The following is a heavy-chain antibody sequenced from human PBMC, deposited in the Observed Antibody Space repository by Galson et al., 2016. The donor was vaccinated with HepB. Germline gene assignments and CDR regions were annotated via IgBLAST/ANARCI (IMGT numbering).Heavy chain of an antibody. V-gene: IGHV3-23*01. CDR1: GFTVSNNY. J-gene: IGHJ6*02. D-gene: IGHD2-2*01. Sequence: SLRLSCAASGFTVSNNYMRWVRQAPGKGLEWVSSISGSGDSTYYADSVKGRFAISRDNSKNTLYLQMHSLRAEDTALYYCAKSGFCTSSTCYRFYYYSGMDVWGQGTTVTVSS. CDR2: ISGSGDST. CDR3: AKSGFCTSSTCYRFYYYSGMDV.